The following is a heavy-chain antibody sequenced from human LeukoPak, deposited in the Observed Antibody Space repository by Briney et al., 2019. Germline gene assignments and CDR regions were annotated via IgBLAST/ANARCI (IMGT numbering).Heavy chain of an antibody. CDR3: ARDPPRGHCGGDCVDAFDI. V-gene: IGHV1-46*01. CDR1: GYTFTSYY. J-gene: IGHJ3*02. Sequence: ASVKVSCKASGYTFTSYYMHWVRQAPGQGLEWMGIINPSGGSTSYAQKFQGRVTMTRDTSTSTVYMELSSLRSEDTAVYYCARDPPRGHCGGDCVDAFDIWGQGTMVTVSS. D-gene: IGHD2-21*01. CDR2: INPSGGST.